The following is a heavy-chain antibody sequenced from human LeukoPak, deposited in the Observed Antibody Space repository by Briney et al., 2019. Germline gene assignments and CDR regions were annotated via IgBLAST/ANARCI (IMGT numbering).Heavy chain of an antibody. V-gene: IGHV3-74*01. D-gene: IGHD3-10*01. CDR2: INEDGSST. CDR1: GYTFSRYW. Sequence: SGGSLRLSCAASGYTFSRYWMHWVRQGPGKGLVWVSRINEDGSSTSYAESVRGRFTISRVNAKNTLYLQMNSLRAEDAAVYYCTTDTFGARDSWGQGTLVTVSS. J-gene: IGHJ4*02. CDR3: TTDTFGARDS.